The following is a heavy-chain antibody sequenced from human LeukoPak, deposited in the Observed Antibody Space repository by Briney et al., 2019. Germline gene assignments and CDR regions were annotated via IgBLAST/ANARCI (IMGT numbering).Heavy chain of an antibody. J-gene: IGHJ4*02. CDR3: ARDLSLDY. CDR2: IYHSGST. V-gene: IGHV4-30-2*01. Sequence: PSETLSLTCTVSGGSISSGGYYWSWIRQPPGKGLEWIGYIYHSGSTYYNPSLKSRVTISVDRSKNQFSLKLSSVTAADTAVYYCARDLSLDYWGQGTLVTVSS. CDR1: GGSISSGGYY.